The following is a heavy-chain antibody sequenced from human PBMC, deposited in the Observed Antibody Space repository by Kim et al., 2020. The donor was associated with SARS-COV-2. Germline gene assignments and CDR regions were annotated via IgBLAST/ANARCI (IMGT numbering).Heavy chain of an antibody. J-gene: IGHJ6*02. CDR1: GFTFSSYG. D-gene: IGHD6-19*01. CDR2: IWYDGSNK. Sequence: GGSLRLSCAASGFTFSSYGMHWVRQAPGKGLEWVAVIWYDGSNKYYADSVKGRFTISRDNSKNTLYLQMNSLRAEDTAVYYCARGGGSSGWYNYYYGMDVWGQGTTVTVSS. CDR3: ARGGGSSGWYNYYYGMDV. V-gene: IGHV3-33*01.